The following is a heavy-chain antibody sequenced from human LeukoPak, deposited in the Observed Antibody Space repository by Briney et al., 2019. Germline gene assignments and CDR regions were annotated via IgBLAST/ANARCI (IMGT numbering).Heavy chain of an antibody. CDR1: GGSISSYY. CDR2: IYYSEST. V-gene: IGHV4-59*01. Sequence: PSETLSLTCTVSGGSISSYYWSWIRQPPGKGLEWIGYIYYSESTNYNPSLKSRVTISVDTSKNQFSLKLSSVTAADTAVYYCARAMIDDAFDIWGQGTMVTVSS. CDR3: ARAMIDDAFDI. D-gene: IGHD3-22*01. J-gene: IGHJ3*02.